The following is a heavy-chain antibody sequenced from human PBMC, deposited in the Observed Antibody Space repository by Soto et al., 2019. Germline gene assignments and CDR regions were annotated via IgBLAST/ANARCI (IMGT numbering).Heavy chain of an antibody. Sequence: EVQLVESGGGLVQAGGSMRLSCAASGLTFSSYAMHWVRQAPGKGLYYVSAISSNGGSTYYANSVKGRFTISRDSSKNTLYLQMGSLSAEDMAVYYCARDPSGSYSFGDYWGQGTLVTVSS. CDR2: ISSNGGST. CDR3: ARDPSGSYSFGDY. J-gene: IGHJ4*02. V-gene: IGHV3-64*01. CDR1: GLTFSSYA. D-gene: IGHD1-26*01.